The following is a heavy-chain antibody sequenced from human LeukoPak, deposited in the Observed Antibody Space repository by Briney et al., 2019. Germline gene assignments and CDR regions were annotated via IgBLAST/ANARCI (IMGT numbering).Heavy chain of an antibody. V-gene: IGHV4-39*07. D-gene: IGHD3-3*01. CDR3: ARVRVRVYGMDV. J-gene: IGHJ6*02. CDR1: GGSISSSSYY. CDR2: IYYSGST. Sequence: PSQTLFLTCTVSGGSISSSSYYWGWIRQPPGKGLEWIGSIYYSGSTYYNPSLKSRVTISVDTSKNQFSLKLSSVTAADTAVYYCARVRVRVYGMDVWGQGTTVTVSS.